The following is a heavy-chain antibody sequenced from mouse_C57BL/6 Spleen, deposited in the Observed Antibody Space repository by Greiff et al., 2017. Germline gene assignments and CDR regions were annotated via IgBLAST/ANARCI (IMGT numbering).Heavy chain of an antibody. V-gene: IGHV5-6*01. CDR3: ARQGYYGSSYGYAMDY. J-gene: IGHJ4*01. CDR1: GFTFSSYG. D-gene: IGHD1-1*01. Sequence: VKLVESGGDLVKPGGSLKLSCAASGFTFSSYGMSWVRQTPDKRLEWVATISSGGSYTYYPDSVKGRFTISRDNAKNTLYLQMSSLKSEDTAMYYCARQGYYGSSYGYAMDYWGQGTSVTVSS. CDR2: ISSGGSYT.